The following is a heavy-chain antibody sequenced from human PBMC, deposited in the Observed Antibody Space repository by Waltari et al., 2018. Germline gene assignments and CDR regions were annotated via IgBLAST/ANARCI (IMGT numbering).Heavy chain of an antibody. CDR1: GGSFSGYY. J-gene: IGHJ6*03. CDR2: INHSGST. CDR3: ARGRRYGSGFYYYYMDV. Sequence: QVQLQQWGAGLLKPSETLSLTCAVYGGSFSGYYWSWIRQPPGKGLEWIGEINHSGSTNYNPSLKSRVTISVDTSKNQFSLKLSSVTAADTAVYYCARGRRYGSGFYYYYMDVWGKGTTVTVSS. D-gene: IGHD3-10*01. V-gene: IGHV4-34*01.